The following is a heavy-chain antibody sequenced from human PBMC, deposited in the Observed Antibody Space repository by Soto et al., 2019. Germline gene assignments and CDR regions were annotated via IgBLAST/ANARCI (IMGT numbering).Heavy chain of an antibody. CDR2: ISSSSSYI. V-gene: IGHV3-21*01. CDR3: ARGRGAAGTDSVQYYGMDV. CDR1: GFTFSSYS. D-gene: IGHD6-13*01. J-gene: IGHJ6*02. Sequence: EVQLVESGGGLVKPGGSLRLSCAASGFTFSSYSMNWVRQAPGKGLEWVSSISSSSSYIYYADSVKGRFTISRDNAKNSLYLPMNSLRAEETAVYYCARGRGAAGTDSVQYYGMDVWGQGTTVTVSS.